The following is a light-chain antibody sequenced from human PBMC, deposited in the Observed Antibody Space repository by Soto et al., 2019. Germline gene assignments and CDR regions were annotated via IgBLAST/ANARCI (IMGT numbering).Light chain of an antibody. Sequence: QSVLTQPASVSGSPGQSITISCTGVSSDVGNYDLVSWYQQHPDKAPQLIIFGVTKRPSGVSNRFSGSKSGNTASLTISGLQTEDEADYYCCSYAGRSHYVFGTGNKVTVL. CDR1: SSDVGNYDL. V-gene: IGLV2-23*02. CDR2: GVT. CDR3: CSYAGRSHYV. J-gene: IGLJ1*01.